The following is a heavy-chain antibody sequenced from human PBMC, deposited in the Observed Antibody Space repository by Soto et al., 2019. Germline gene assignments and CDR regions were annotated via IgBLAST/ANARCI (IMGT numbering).Heavy chain of an antibody. CDR1: GYTFTSYA. Sequence: GASVKVSCKASGYTFTSYAMHWVRQAPGQRLEWMGWINAGNGNTKYSQKFQGRVTITRDTSASTAYMELSSLRSEDTAVYYCARGVYDFWSGWPRAADYYMDVWGKGTTVTVSS. V-gene: IGHV1-3*01. CDR3: ARGVYDFWSGWPRAADYYMDV. J-gene: IGHJ6*03. D-gene: IGHD3-3*01. CDR2: INAGNGNT.